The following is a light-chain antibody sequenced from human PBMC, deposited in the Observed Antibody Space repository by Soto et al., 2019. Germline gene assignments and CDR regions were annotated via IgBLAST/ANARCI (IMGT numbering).Light chain of an antibody. Sequence: DIPMTQSPSSVSASVGDRVTITCRARQAISSWLAWDQQKPGEPPKLLIYAASSLQIGVPSRFSGSGSGTDVTLPISSLRSEDFATYYCQQANNFPLNFGGGTKVEIK. CDR3: QQANNFPLN. V-gene: IGKV1-12*01. CDR2: AAS. J-gene: IGKJ4*01. CDR1: QAISSW.